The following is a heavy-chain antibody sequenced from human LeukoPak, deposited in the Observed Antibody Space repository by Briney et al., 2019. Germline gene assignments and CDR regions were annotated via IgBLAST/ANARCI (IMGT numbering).Heavy chain of an antibody. J-gene: IGHJ3*02. D-gene: IGHD2-2*01. CDR1: GFTFSSYG. Sequence: PGGSLRLSCAASGFTFSSYGMHWVRQAPGKGLEWVAFIRYDGSNKYYADSVKGRFTISRDNSKNTLYLQMNSLRAEDTAVYYCAKLAGPKYCSSTSCPHIPAFDIWGQGTMVTVSS. CDR2: IRYDGSNK. V-gene: IGHV3-30*02. CDR3: AKLAGPKYCSSTSCPHIPAFDI.